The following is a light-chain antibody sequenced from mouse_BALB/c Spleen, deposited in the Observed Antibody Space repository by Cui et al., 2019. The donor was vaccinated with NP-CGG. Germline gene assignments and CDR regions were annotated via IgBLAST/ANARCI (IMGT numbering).Light chain of an antibody. CDR2: GTN. J-gene: IGLJ1*01. CDR1: TGAVTTSNY. Sequence: HAVLTQCSPLTTSPGETVTLTCRSSTGAVTTSNYANWVQEKPDHLFTGLIGGTNNRAPGVPARFSGSLIGDKAALTITGAQTEDEAIYFCALWYSNHWVFGGGTKLTVL. CDR3: ALWYSNHWV. V-gene: IGLV1*01.